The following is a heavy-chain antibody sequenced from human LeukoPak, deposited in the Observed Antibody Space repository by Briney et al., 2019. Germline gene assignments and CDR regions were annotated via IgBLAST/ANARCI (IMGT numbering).Heavy chain of an antibody. Sequence: GASVKVSCXASGYTFTSYGISWVRQAPGQGLEWMGWMNPNSGNTGYAQKFQGRVTMTRNTSISTAYMELSSLRSEDTAVYYCARTTGYSSSWLYYYYYYMDVWGKGTTVTVSS. CDR2: MNPNSGNT. J-gene: IGHJ6*03. V-gene: IGHV1-8*02. D-gene: IGHD6-13*01. CDR3: ARTTGYSSSWLYYYYYYMDV. CDR1: GYTFTSYG.